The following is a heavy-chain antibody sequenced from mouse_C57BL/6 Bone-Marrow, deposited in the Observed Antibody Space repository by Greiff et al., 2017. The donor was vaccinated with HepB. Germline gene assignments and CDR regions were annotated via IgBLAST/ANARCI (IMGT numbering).Heavy chain of an antibody. D-gene: IGHD2-12*01. CDR3: TKLRGNYFDY. CDR2: IDPGNGDT. J-gene: IGHJ2*01. Sequence: VQLQQSGAELVRPGASVKLSCTASGFNIKDDYMHWVKQRPEQGLEWIGWIDPGNGDTEYASKFQGKATITADTSSNTAYLQLSSLTSEDTSVYYCTKLRGNYFDYWGQGTTLTVSS. V-gene: IGHV14-4*01. CDR1: GFNIKDDY.